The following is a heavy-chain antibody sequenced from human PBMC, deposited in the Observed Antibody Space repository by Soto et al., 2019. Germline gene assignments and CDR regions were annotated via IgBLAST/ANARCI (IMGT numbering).Heavy chain of an antibody. J-gene: IGHJ6*02. CDR3: AREQANYYYYSMDV. Sequence: QAQLVESGGGVVQPGRSLRLSCAASGFTFSSYAMHWVRQAPGKGLEWVAVISYDGSNNYYADSVERRYTSARDNSKSTRYPKMNSLRAEDTVVYYCAREQANYYYYSMDVWGQGTTVTVS. CDR1: GFTFSSYA. V-gene: IGHV3-30-3*01. CDR2: ISYDGSNN.